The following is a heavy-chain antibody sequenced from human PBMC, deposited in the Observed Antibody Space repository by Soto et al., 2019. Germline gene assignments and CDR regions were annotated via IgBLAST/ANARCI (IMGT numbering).Heavy chain of an antibody. V-gene: IGHV3-23*01. J-gene: IGHJ4*02. CDR1: GFTFTAYA. Sequence: EVQLLESGGGLVQPGGPRRLSWAPSGFTFTAYAISWSPQAPGKGLEWVSAIGGSGGRTSYADSVKGRFTISRDNPKNTLYLQMNSLRAEDTAVYYCAKPLDDYGDQGTLVTVSS. CDR3: AKPLDDY. CDR2: IGGSGGRT.